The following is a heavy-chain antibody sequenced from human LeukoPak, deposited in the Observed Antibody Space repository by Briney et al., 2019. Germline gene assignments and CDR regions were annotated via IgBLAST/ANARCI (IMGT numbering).Heavy chain of an antibody. J-gene: IGHJ4*02. CDR1: GFTFSSYG. CDR3: ATDSPPTK. D-gene: IGHD2-8*01. CDR2: ISYDGNHY. V-gene: IGHV3-30*03. Sequence: GRSLRLSCAASGFTFSSYGMHWVRQAPGKGLEWVAVISYDGNHYYYADSVKGRFTISRDNSKNTLYLQMNSLKTEDTAVYYCATDSPPTKWGQGTLVTVSS.